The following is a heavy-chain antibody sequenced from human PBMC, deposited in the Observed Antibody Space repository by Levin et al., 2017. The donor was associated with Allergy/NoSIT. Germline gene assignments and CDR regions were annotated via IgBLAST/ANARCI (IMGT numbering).Heavy chain of an antibody. CDR1: GFTVSSHY. CDR2: IYSGGST. CDR3: ARDFTIFGVVARRRYYYGMDV. D-gene: IGHD3-3*01. Sequence: GESLKISCAASGFTVSSHYMSWVRQAPGKGLEWVSVIYSGGSTYYADSVKGRFTISRDNSKNTLYLQMNSLRAEDTAVYYCARDFTIFGVVARRRYYYGMDVWGQGTTVTVSS. V-gene: IGHV3-66*01. J-gene: IGHJ6*02.